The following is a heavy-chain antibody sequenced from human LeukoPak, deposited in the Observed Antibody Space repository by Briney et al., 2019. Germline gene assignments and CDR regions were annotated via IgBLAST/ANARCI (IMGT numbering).Heavy chain of an antibody. Sequence: PSETLSLTCTVSGGSIRSSYYYWGWIRQPPGKGLEWIGSIYDSGSTNYNPSLKSRVTISVDTSKNQFSLNLGSVTAADTAVYYCVRDRELNYWGQGTLVTVSS. D-gene: IGHD3-10*01. CDR3: VRDRELNY. CDR1: GGSIRSSYYY. V-gene: IGHV4-39*07. CDR2: IYDSGST. J-gene: IGHJ4*02.